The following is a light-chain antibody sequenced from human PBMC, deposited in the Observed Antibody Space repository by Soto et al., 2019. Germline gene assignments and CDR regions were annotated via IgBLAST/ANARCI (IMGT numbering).Light chain of an antibody. V-gene: IGLV1-51*01. J-gene: IGLJ1*01. Sequence: QSFRTQPPSVSAARGQKFTISCSGSSSNIGGNSVSWYQQLPGTAPKLLIYDDNKRPSGIPDRFSGSKSGTSATLGITGFQTGDEADYYCGSWDSSLSAYVFGTGTKVTVL. CDR1: SSNIGGNS. CDR3: GSWDSSLSAYV. CDR2: DDN.